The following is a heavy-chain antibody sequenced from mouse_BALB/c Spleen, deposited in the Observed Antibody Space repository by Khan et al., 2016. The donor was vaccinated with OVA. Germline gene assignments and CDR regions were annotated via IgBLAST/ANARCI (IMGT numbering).Heavy chain of an antibody. CDR3: ARRNYFGYTFAY. Sequence: QVQLQQSGAELARPGASVKLSCTASGYTFTDYYINWVKQRTGQGLEWIGEISPGSGETYYNERFMGQATLTADKSSSTAYMQLSSLASEDSAVYFCARRNYFGYTFAYWGQGTLVTVSA. V-gene: IGHV1-77*01. J-gene: IGHJ3*01. D-gene: IGHD1-2*01. CDR2: ISPGSGET. CDR1: GYTFTDYY.